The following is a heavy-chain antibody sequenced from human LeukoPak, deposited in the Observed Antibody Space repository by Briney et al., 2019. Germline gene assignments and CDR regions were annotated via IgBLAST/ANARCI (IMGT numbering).Heavy chain of an antibody. CDR1: GGSISSYY. Sequence: PSETLSLTCTVSGGSISSYYWSWIRQPPGKGLEWIGYIYYSGSTNYNPSLKSRVTISVDTSKNQFSLKLSSVTAADTAVYYCARGRGPSAIYGMDVWGQGTTVTVSS. V-gene: IGHV4-59*08. CDR3: ARGRGPSAIYGMDV. J-gene: IGHJ6*02. CDR2: IYYSGST. D-gene: IGHD2-15*01.